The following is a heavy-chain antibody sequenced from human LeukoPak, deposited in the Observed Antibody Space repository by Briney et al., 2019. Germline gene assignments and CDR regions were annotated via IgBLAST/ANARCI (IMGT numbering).Heavy chain of an antibody. CDR1: GFTVSSNY. CDR3: ASVLWFGGIFFDY. V-gene: IGHV3-11*01. CDR2: ISSSGSMI. D-gene: IGHD3-10*01. Sequence: PGGSLRLSCAASGFTVSSNYMSWVRQAPGKGLEWVSYISSSGSMINYADSVKGRFTISRDNAKNSLYLQMNSLRVEDTAVYYCASVLWFGGIFFDYWGQGTLVTVSS. J-gene: IGHJ4*02.